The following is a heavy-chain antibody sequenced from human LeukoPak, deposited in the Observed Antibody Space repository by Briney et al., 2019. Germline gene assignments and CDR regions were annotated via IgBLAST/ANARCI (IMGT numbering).Heavy chain of an antibody. J-gene: IGHJ4*02. CDR1: GYSISSGYY. D-gene: IGHD3-3*01. CDR3: AIDRITIFGVVLDY. V-gene: IGHV4-38-2*02. Sequence: ASETLSLTCTVSGYSISSGYYWGWIRQPPGKGLEWIGSIYHSGSTYYNPSLKSRVTISVDTSKNQFSLKLSSVTAADTAVYYCAIDRITIFGVVLDYWGQGTLVTVSS. CDR2: IYHSGST.